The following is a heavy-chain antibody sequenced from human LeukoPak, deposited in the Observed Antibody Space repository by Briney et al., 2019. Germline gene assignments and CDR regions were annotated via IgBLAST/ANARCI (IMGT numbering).Heavy chain of an antibody. J-gene: IGHJ4*02. CDR1: GYTFTSYY. V-gene: IGHV1-46*01. CDR3: ARNSPSAAGTFYFDY. D-gene: IGHD6-13*01. Sequence: ASVKVSCKASGYTFTSYYMHWVRQAPGQGLEWMGIINPSGGSTSYAQTFQGRVTMTRDPSTSTVYMELSSLRSEDTAVYYCARNSPSAAGTFYFDYWGQGTLVTVSS. CDR2: INPSGGST.